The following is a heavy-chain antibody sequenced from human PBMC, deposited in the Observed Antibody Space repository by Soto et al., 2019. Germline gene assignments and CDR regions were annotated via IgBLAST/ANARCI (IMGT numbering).Heavy chain of an antibody. D-gene: IGHD2-21*02. V-gene: IGHV3-72*01. CDR2: SRNKADSYTP. CDR3: ACDHRDY. Sequence: EVQLVESGGGLVQAGGSLRLSCAVSGFTFSDHHMDWVRQAPGKGLEWVGRSRNKADSYTPEYAASVKGRFTISRDDSKNSLYLQVDSLKTDDTAVYYCACDHRDYWGQGTLVTVSS. CDR1: GFTFSDHH. J-gene: IGHJ4*02.